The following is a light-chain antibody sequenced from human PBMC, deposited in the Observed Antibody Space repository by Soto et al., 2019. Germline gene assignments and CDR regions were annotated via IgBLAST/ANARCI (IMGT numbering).Light chain of an antibody. CDR3: QQYDNLSVT. CDR1: HDIINY. V-gene: IGKV1-33*01. Sequence: DIQVTQSPSSLSASVGDRFTITCHASHDIINYLNWFQQKPGEAPKLLIFDAFKLETGVPSRFSGSGSGTDFTLTISSLQPEDIATYYCQQYDNLSVTFGGGTKVDI. CDR2: DAF. J-gene: IGKJ4*01.